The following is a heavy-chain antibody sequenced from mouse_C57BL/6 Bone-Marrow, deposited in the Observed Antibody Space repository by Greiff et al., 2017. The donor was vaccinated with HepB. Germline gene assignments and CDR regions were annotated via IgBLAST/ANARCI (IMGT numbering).Heavy chain of an antibody. V-gene: IGHV1-42*01. Sequence: EVKVVESGPELVKPGASVKISCKASGYSFTGYYMNWVKQSPEKSLEWIGEINPSTGGTTYNQKFKAKATLTVDKSSSTAYMQLKSLTSEDSAVYYCAPLTAAWFAYWGQGTLVTVSA. CDR2: INPSTGGT. CDR3: APLTAAWFAY. CDR1: GYSFTGYY. J-gene: IGHJ3*01.